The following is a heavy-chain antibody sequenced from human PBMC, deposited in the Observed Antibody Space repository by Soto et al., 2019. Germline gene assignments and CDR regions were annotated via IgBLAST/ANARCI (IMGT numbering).Heavy chain of an antibody. CDR1: VFTLGNFA. CDR3: AKGRIRGLPNGNFHF. V-gene: IGHV3-23*01. Sequence: VGSLRLSCAASVFTLGNFAMSCVRHAPGKGLEWVAVASGSGITTKYAASVKGRFIISKDNSNNTLSLEMHSLRAEDTGVYYCAKGRIRGLPNGNFHFWGQGTLVTVSS. CDR2: ASGSGITT. J-gene: IGHJ4*02. D-gene: IGHD7-27*01.